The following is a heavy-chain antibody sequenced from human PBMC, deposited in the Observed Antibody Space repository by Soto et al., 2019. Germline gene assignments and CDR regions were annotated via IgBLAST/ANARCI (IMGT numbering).Heavy chain of an antibody. CDR2: ISGSGGST. CDR3: AKVIWSGYYTSGPLDY. D-gene: IGHD3-3*01. J-gene: IGHJ4*02. CDR1: GFTFSSYA. Sequence: GGSLRLSCAASGFTFSSYAMSWVRQAPGKGLEWVSAISGSGGSTYYADSVKGRFTISRDNSKNTLYLQMNSLRAEDTAVYYCAKVIWSGYYTSGPLDYWGQGTLVTVSS. V-gene: IGHV3-23*01.